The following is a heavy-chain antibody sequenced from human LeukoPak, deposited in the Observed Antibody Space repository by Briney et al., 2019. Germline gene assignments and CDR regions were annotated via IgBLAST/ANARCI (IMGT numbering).Heavy chain of an antibody. CDR2: IYPRDGST. Sequence: ASVKVSCKASGYTFTSNYIHWVRQAPGQGLEWMGMIYPRDGSTSYAQKFQGRVTMTTDTSTSTAYMELRSLRSDDTAVYYCARDPYSSSSLGWFDPWGQGTLVTVSS. CDR1: GYTFTSNY. CDR3: ARDPYSSSSLGWFDP. D-gene: IGHD6-6*01. V-gene: IGHV1-46*01. J-gene: IGHJ5*02.